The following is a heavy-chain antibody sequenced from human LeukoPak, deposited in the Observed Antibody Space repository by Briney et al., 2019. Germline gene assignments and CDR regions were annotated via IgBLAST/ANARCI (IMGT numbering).Heavy chain of an antibody. CDR3: ARRVVIAAHGAFDI. CDR2: IYPDDSDT. CDR1: GYSFTNYW. Sequence: GESLKISCKGSGYSFTNYWIGWVRQMPGKGLEWMGIIYPDDSDTRYGPSFQGQVTISADKSITTAYLQWSSLKASDTAMYYCARRVVIAAHGAFDIWGQGTMVSVSS. J-gene: IGHJ3*02. D-gene: IGHD2-15*01. V-gene: IGHV5-51*01.